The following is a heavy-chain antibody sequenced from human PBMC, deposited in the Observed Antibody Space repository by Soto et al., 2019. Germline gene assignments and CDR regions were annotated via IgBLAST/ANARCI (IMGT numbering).Heavy chain of an antibody. Sequence: EVQLVESGGGLIQPGGPLRLSCEASGFTVSSNYMSWFRQAPGKGLEWVSVIYSGGSTYYADSVKGRFTISRDNSKNTPYVDMNSLRAEDTAVYYCARDPYYWGQGALVTVS. J-gene: IGHJ4*02. V-gene: IGHV3-53*01. CDR1: GFTVSSNY. CDR3: ARDPYY. CDR2: IYSGGST.